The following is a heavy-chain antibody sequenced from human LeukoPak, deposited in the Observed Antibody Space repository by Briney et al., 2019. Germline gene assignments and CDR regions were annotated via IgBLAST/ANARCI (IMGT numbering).Heavy chain of an antibody. CDR2: IYHSGST. CDR3: ARDSGIFYYDSRGAFDI. CDR1: DYSISNGYY. J-gene: IGHJ3*02. Sequence: SETLSLTCTVSDYSISNGYYWGWIRQSPGKGLEWIGNIYHSGSTYYNPSLKSRVTISVDTSKNQFSLKLSSVTAADTAVYYCARDSGIFYYDSRGAFDIWGQGTMVTVSS. D-gene: IGHD3-22*01. V-gene: IGHV4-38-2*02.